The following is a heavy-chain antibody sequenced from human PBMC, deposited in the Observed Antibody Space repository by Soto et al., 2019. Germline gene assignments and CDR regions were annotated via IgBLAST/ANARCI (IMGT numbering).Heavy chain of an antibody. D-gene: IGHD4-17*01. V-gene: IGHV3-21*01. CDR1: GFTFSSYS. CDR3: ARDDYGDLDY. Sequence: EVQLVESGGGLVKPGGSLRLSSAASGFTFSSYSMNWVRQAPGKGLEWVSTISSTGTYIYYADSLKGRLTISRDNANNSLYLQMNSLSVEDTAVYYCARDDYGDLDYWGQGTLVTVSS. J-gene: IGHJ4*02. CDR2: ISSTGTYI.